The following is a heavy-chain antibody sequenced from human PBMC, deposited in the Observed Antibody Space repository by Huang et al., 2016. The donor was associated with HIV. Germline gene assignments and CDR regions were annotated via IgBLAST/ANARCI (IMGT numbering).Heavy chain of an antibody. CDR2: IYYRGST. D-gene: IGHD1-26*01. Sequence: QLQLQESGPGLVKPSETLSLTCTVSGGSISSSSYYWGWIRQPPGKGLEWIGSIYYRGSTYYNPSLKSRVTISVDTSKNQFSLKLSSVTAADTAVYYCARHKGSSPFYFDYWGQGTLVTVSS. J-gene: IGHJ4*02. V-gene: IGHV4-39*01. CDR3: ARHKGSSPFYFDY. CDR1: GGSISSSSYY.